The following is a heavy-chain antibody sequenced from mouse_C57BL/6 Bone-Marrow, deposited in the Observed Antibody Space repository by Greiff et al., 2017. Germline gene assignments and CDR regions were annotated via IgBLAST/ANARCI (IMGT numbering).Heavy chain of an antibody. J-gene: IGHJ3*01. CDR1: GFTFSSYA. Sequence: EVQLQESGGGLVKPGGSLKLSCAASGFTFSSYAMSWVRQTPEKRLEWVATISDGGSYTYYPDNVKGRFTISRDNAKNNLYLQMSHLKSEDTAMYYCAREWSYPFAYWGQGTLVTVSA. D-gene: IGHD2-12*01. CDR2: ISDGGSYT. CDR3: AREWSYPFAY. V-gene: IGHV5-4*01.